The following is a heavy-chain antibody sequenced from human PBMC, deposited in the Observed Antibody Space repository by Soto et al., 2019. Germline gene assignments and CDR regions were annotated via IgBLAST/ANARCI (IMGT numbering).Heavy chain of an antibody. Sequence: GGSLRLSCAASVFTFSDYGVHWVRQSPGKGLEWVAVIWYDGRRKYYADSVKGRFTISRDNSKNTLHLQMNSLRAEDTAVYYCARVDSTAAPPYYGLDVWGQGTTVTVSS. D-gene: IGHD2-15*01. CDR3: ARVDSTAAPPYYGLDV. CDR2: IWYDGRRK. V-gene: IGHV3-33*01. CDR1: VFTFSDYG. J-gene: IGHJ6*02.